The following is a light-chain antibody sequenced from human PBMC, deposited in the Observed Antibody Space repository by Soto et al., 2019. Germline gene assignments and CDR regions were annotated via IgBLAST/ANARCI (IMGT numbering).Light chain of an antibody. CDR1: QSVSRY. CDR3: QQRSNWPLT. V-gene: IGKV3-11*01. Sequence: ESGLTQSPATMSLSPGERDTLSCRASQSVSRYLAWYQQKPGQAPRLLIYDASNRATGIPTRFGGSGSGTDFTLTISSLEPEDFAVYYCQQRSNWPLTFGGGTKVEIK. J-gene: IGKJ4*01. CDR2: DAS.